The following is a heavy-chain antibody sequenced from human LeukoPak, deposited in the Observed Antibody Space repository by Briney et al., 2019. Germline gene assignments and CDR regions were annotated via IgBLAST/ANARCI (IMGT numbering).Heavy chain of an antibody. V-gene: IGHV1-69*05. CDR2: IIPIFGTA. D-gene: IGHD3-22*01. CDR3: ASPTTYYYDSSGYI. CDR1: GGTFSSYA. Sequence: SVKVSYKASGGTFSSYAISWVRQAPGQGLEWMGGIIPIFGTANYAQKFQGRVTITTDESTSTAYMELSSLRSEDTAVYYCASPTTYYYDSSGYIWGQGTMVTVSS. J-gene: IGHJ3*02.